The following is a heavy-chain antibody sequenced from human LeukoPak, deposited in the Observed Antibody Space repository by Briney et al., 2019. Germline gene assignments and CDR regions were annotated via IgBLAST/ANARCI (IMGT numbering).Heavy chain of an antibody. CDR3: ASSGLRDDAFDI. CDR2: INPNSGGT. Sequence: ASVKVSCKASGYTFTGYYMHWVRQAPEQGLEWMVWINPNSGGTNYAQKFQGRVTMTRDTSISTAYMELSRLRSDDTAVYYCASSGLRDDAFDIWGQGTMVTVSS. D-gene: IGHD3-10*01. J-gene: IGHJ3*02. CDR1: GYTFTGYY. V-gene: IGHV1-2*02.